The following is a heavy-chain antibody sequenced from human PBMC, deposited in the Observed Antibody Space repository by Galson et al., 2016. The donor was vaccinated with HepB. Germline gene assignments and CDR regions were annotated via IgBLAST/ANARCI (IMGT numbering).Heavy chain of an antibody. V-gene: IGHV4-59*01. D-gene: IGHD3-16*01. Sequence: LSLTCTVSGDSISNFYWSWIRQSPGKALEWIGYIYYSGTTDSNPSLKSRVTISVDTSKNQFSLKLRSVTAVDTAIYYCVRVSVEGRLTKWGYFDPWGQGTLVTVS. CDR1: GDSISNFY. J-gene: IGHJ4*02. CDR2: IYYSGTT. CDR3: VRVSVEGRLTKWGYFDP.